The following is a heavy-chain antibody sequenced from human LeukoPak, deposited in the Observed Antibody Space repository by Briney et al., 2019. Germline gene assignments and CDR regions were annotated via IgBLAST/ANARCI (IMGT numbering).Heavy chain of an antibody. CDR1: GGSISSYY. Sequence: SETLSLTCTVSGGSISSYYWSWIRQPPGKGLEWIGYIYYSGSTNYNPSLKSRVTISVDTSKNQFSLKLSSVTAADTAVYYCATGIAAAGPKFDYWGQGTLVTVSS. J-gene: IGHJ4*02. D-gene: IGHD6-13*01. V-gene: IGHV4-59*01. CDR3: ATGIAAAGPKFDY. CDR2: IYYSGST.